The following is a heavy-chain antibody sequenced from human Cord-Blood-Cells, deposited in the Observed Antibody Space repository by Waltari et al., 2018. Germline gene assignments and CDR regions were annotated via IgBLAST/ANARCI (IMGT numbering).Heavy chain of an antibody. CDR3: AKEGGSGSYQTLDY. J-gene: IGHJ4*02. Sequence: EVQLLESGGGLVQPGGSLRLSCPASGFTFSSYSMSRVRQAPGKGLEWVSAISGSGGSTYYADSVKGRFTISRDNSKNTLYLQMNSLRAEDTAVYYCAKEGGSGSYQTLDYWGQGTLVTVSS. CDR1: GFTFSSYS. V-gene: IGHV3-23*01. CDR2: ISGSGGST. D-gene: IGHD3-10*01.